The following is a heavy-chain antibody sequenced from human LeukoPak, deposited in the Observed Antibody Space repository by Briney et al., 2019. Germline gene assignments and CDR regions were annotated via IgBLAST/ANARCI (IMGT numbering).Heavy chain of an antibody. J-gene: IGHJ4*02. CDR3: ARSPVVAAPFDY. CDR2: ISYDGSNK. CDR1: GFTFSSYA. D-gene: IGHD2-15*01. Sequence: GGSLRLSCAASGFTFSSYAMHWVRQAPGKGLGWVAVISYDGSNKYYADSVKGRFTISRDNSKNTLYLQMNSLRAEDTAVYYCARSPVVAAPFDYWGQGTLVTVSS. V-gene: IGHV3-30-3*01.